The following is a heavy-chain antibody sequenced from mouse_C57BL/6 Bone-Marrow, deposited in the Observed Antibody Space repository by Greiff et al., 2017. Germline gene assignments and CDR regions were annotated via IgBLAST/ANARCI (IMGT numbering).Heavy chain of an antibody. D-gene: IGHD1-1*01. J-gene: IGHJ2*01. CDR1: GYSITSGYY. CDR3: ARSIYYYGSYYFDY. Sequence: VQLKESGPGLVKPSQSLSLTCSVTGYSITSGYYWNWIRQFPGNKLEWMGYISYDGSNNYNPSLKNRISITRDTSKNQFFLKLNSVTTEDTATYYCARSIYYYGSYYFDYWGQGTTLTVSS. V-gene: IGHV3-6*01. CDR2: ISYDGSN.